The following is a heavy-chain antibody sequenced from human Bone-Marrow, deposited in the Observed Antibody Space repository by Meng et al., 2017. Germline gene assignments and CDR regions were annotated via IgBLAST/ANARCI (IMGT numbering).Heavy chain of an antibody. CDR1: GFTFSSYW. Sequence: GESLKISCAASGFTFSSYWMSWVRQAPGKGLEWVANIKQDGSEKYYVDSVKGRFTISRDNAKNSLYLQMNSLRAEGTAVYYCAREGYSSSWSFTPYYYYGMDVWGQGTTVTVSS. CDR2: IKQDGSEK. D-gene: IGHD6-13*01. J-gene: IGHJ6*02. V-gene: IGHV3-7*01. CDR3: AREGYSSSWSFTPYYYYGMDV.